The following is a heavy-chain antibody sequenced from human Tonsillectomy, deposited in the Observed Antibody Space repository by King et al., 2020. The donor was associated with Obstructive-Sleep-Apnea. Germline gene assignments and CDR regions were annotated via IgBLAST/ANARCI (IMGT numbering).Heavy chain of an antibody. CDR1: GFTFSSYA. V-gene: IGHV3-23*04. Sequence: VQLVESGGGLVQPGGSLRLSCAASGFTFSSYAMSWVRQAPGKGLEWVSAISGSGGSTYYADSVKGRFTISRDNSKNTLYLQMNSLRAEDTAVYYCAKEALYGYDILIGYYQTPNWFDPWGQGTLVTVSS. CDR3: AKEALYGYDILIGYYQTPNWFDP. CDR2: ISGSGGST. J-gene: IGHJ5*02. D-gene: IGHD3-9*01.